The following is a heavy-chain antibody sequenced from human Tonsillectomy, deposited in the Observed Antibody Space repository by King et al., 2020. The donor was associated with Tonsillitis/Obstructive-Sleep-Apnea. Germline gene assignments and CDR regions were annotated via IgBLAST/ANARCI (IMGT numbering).Heavy chain of an antibody. CDR1: DGSISNYY. D-gene: IGHD3-22*01. Sequence: VQLQESGPRQVKPSETLSLTCTVSDGSISNYYWSWIRQPPGKGLEWIGYIYHSGGPSYNPSLRSRVTMSVDTSKNQFSLMLSSVTDTDTAVYYCARDRYYDSSGYYRTPGAFNIWGQGTMVTVSS. CDR2: IYHSGGP. CDR3: ARDRYYDSSGYYRTPGAFNI. V-gene: IGHV4-59*01. J-gene: IGHJ3*02.